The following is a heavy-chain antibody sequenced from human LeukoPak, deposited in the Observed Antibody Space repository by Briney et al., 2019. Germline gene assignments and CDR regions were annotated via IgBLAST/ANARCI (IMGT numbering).Heavy chain of an antibody. CDR1: GFTFSSYS. CDR2: ISSSSSTI. V-gene: IGHV3-48*01. Sequence: PGGSLRLSCAASGFTFSSYSMNWVRQAPGKGLEWVSHISSSSSTIHYADSVKGRFTISRDNAKNSLYLQMNSLRGEDTAVYYCARDKQGGYFDYWGQGTLVTVSS. D-gene: IGHD1/OR15-1a*01. CDR3: ARDKQGGYFDY. J-gene: IGHJ4*02.